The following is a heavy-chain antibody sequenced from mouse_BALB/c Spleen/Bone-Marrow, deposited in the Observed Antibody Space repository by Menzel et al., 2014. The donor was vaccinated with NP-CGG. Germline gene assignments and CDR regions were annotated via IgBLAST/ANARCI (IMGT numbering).Heavy chain of an antibody. CDR1: SYTFTSYW. CDR3: ARDNFYYGNYEFVY. Sequence: VQLQQSGTELVKPGAPVKLSCKASSYTFTSYWMNWVKQRPGRGLEWIGRIDPSDSETHYNQKFKDKATLTVDESSSTAYIQLSSLTSEDSAVYYCARDNFYYGNYEFVYWGQGTLVTVSA. CDR2: IDPSDSET. V-gene: IGHV1-69*02. D-gene: IGHD2-1*01. J-gene: IGHJ3*01.